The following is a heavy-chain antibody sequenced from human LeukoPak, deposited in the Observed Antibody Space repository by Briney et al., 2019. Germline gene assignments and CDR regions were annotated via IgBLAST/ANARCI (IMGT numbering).Heavy chain of an antibody. Sequence: SETLSLTCTVSGGSISSYYWSWIRQPPGKGLEWIGYIYYSGSTYYNPSLKSRVTISVDTPKNQFSLKLSSVTAADTAVYYCARHPVTSGYQYWYFDLWGRGTLVTVSS. CDR1: GGSISSYY. CDR2: IYYSGST. D-gene: IGHD5-12*01. J-gene: IGHJ2*01. CDR3: ARHPVTSGYQYWYFDL. V-gene: IGHV4-59*08.